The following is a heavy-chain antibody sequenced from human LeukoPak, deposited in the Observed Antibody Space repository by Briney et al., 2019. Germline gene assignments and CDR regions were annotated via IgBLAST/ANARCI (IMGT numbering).Heavy chain of an antibody. CDR2: ISYDGSNK. CDR1: GFTFSSYA. CDR3: ARGMDDFWSGYLF. D-gene: IGHD3-3*01. J-gene: IGHJ4*02. V-gene: IGHV3-30-3*01. Sequence: GGSLRLSCAASGFTFSSYAMHWVRQAPGKGLEWVAVISYDGSNKYYADSVKGRFTISRDKSKNTLYLQMNSLRTEDTAVYYCARGMDDFWSGYLFWGQGTLVTVSS.